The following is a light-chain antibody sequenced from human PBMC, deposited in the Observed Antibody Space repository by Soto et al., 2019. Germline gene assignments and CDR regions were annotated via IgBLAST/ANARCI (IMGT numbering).Light chain of an antibody. V-gene: IGKV3-20*01. CDR2: GAS. CDR3: QQYGSSSLT. J-gene: IGKJ3*01. Sequence: EIVLTQSPGPLSLSPGERVTLSCRASQSVSSSHLAWYQQKPGQAPRLLLYGASSRATGIPDRFSGSGSGTDFTLTISRLDPEDFAVYYCQQYGSSSLTFGPGTKVDIK. CDR1: QSVSSSH.